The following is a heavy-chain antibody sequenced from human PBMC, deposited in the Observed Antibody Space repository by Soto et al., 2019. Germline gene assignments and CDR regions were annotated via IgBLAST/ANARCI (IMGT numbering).Heavy chain of an antibody. CDR3: AREDSNGWSGESLDV. V-gene: IGHV4-34*01. CDR2: LDQSGGT. D-gene: IGHD6-19*01. Sequence: ETLSLTCAVVGDSLRGQSWNWIRQSPGKGLEWIGELDQSGGTNYNPSLKSRAIISDDTSKNQFSLTLTSVTAADTAVYYCAREDSNGWSGESLDVWGQGTTVTVSS. J-gene: IGHJ6*02. CDR1: GDSLRGQS.